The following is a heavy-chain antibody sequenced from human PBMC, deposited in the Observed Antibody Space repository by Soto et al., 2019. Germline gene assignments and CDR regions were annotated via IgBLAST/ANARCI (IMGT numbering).Heavy chain of an antibody. J-gene: IGHJ4*02. Sequence: SETLSLTCPVSCASITNFYWSWIRQSASKGLEWIGRIYTRGSTDYNPSLKSRVIMSIDTSKNQVSLTLSSVTAADTAIYYCARGGAHYFDSWGQGILVTVSS. V-gene: IGHV4-4*07. CDR2: IYTRGST. CDR1: CASITNFY. CDR3: ARGGAHYFDS. D-gene: IGHD3-16*01.